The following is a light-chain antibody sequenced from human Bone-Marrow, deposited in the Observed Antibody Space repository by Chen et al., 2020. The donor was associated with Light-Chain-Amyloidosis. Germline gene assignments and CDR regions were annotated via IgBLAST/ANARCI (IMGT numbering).Light chain of an antibody. CDR2: EVT. CDR1: SSDVGGDNP. CDR3: SSYTITNTLV. V-gene: IGLV2-14*01. Sequence: QTALPHPASVSGSPGQSITISCTGTSSDVGGDNPVSWYQQHPDKAPKLMIYEVTNRPSWVPDRFAGSKSDNTASLTISGLQTEDEADYLCSSYTITNTLVFGSGTRVTVL. J-gene: IGLJ1*01.